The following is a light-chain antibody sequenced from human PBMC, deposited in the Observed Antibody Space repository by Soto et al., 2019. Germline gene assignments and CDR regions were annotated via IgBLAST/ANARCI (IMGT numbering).Light chain of an antibody. J-gene: IGKJ5*01. CDR2: WAS. V-gene: IGKV4-1*01. CDR3: QQYKNWPL. Sequence: DIVMTQSPDSLAVSLGERATINCKSSQSVLYRSNNKNYLAWYQQKPGQPLKMLIYWASTRESGVPDRFSGSGSGTEFTLTISSLQSEDFAVYYCQQYKNWPLFGQGTRLEIK. CDR1: QSVLYRSNNKNY.